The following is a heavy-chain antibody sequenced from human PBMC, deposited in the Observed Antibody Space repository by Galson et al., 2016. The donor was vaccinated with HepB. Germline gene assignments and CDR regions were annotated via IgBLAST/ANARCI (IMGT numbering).Heavy chain of an antibody. CDR1: GFSFSRYW. V-gene: IGHV3-48*04. D-gene: IGHD2-2*01. CDR2: ISGSSGNI. J-gene: IGHJ6*02. Sequence: SLRLSCAASGFSFSRYWMHWVRQAPGKGLEWVSYISGSSGNIYYADSVKGRFTTSRDNAKNSLYLQMTSLRAEDTAVDYCATQGGHGGHPGPGQHYYGMDVWRQGTTVTVSS. CDR3: ATQGGHGGHPGPGQHYYGMDV.